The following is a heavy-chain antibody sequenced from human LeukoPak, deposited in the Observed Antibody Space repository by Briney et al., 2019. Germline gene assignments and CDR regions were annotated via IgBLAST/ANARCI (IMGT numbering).Heavy chain of an antibody. Sequence: AGGSLRLSCSASGFTFSSYAMHWVRQAPGKGLEYVSAISGNGGSTYYVDSVKVRFTISRDNSKNTLYLQMSSLRAEDTAVYYCVKDQTVVVTALLSYWGQGTLVAVSS. V-gene: IGHV3-64D*09. D-gene: IGHD2-21*02. CDR3: VKDQTVVVTALLSY. CDR2: ISGNGGST. J-gene: IGHJ4*02. CDR1: GFTFSSYA.